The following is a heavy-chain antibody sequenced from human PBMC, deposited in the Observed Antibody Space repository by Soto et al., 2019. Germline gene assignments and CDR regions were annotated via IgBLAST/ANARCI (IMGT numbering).Heavy chain of an antibody. Sequence: SVKVSCKASGGTFSGYTISWVRQAPGQGLEWMGGIIPIFGTANYAQKFQGRVTITADESTSTAYMELSSLRSEDTAVYYCARDYGGKIPRLDIWGQGTMVTVSS. J-gene: IGHJ3*02. D-gene: IGHD4-17*01. CDR3: ARDYGGKIPRLDI. CDR2: IIPIFGTA. CDR1: GGTFSGYT. V-gene: IGHV1-69*13.